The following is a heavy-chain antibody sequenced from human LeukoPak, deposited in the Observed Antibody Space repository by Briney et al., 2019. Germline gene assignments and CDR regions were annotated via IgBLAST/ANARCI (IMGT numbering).Heavy chain of an antibody. CDR1: GFSFSNYY. Sequence: GGSLRLSCAASGFSFSNYYMGWIRQAPGKGLEWVSYISRSGDSRHYADSVKGRFTISRDNAKNFLFLEMNSLRAEDTAVYYCARDPGGPHTVKWDAFDIWGQGTMVTVSS. V-gene: IGHV3-11*04. CDR2: ISRSGDSR. D-gene: IGHD2-2*02. J-gene: IGHJ3*02. CDR3: ARDPGGPHTVKWDAFDI.